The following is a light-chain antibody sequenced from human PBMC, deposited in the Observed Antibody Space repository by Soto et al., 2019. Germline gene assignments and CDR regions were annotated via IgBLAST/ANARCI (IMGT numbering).Light chain of an antibody. CDR2: AAS. CDR1: QGISTF. J-gene: IGKJ4*01. Sequence: IQLTQYPSSLAASVGDRVTITWGASQGISTFLGWYQQRPGKAPKLLIFAASTLQSGVSSRFSGSGSGTDFTLTITSLNNEDFETYYCQQLNSYPLTFGGGTKVDI. V-gene: IGKV1-9*01. CDR3: QQLNSYPLT.